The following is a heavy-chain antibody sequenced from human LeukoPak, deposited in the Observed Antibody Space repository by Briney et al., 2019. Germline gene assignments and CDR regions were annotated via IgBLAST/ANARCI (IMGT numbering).Heavy chain of an antibody. CDR1: GGSISSSSYY. D-gene: IGHD2-8*01. J-gene: IGHJ4*02. Sequence: PSETLSLTFTVSGGSISSSSYYWGWIRQPPGKGLEWIGSIYYSGSTYYNPSLKSRVTISVDTSKNQFSLKLSSVTAADTAVYYCARLGNCTNGVCYTGPVGYWGQGTLVTVSS. CDR2: IYYSGST. CDR3: ARLGNCTNGVCYTGPVGY. V-gene: IGHV4-39*01.